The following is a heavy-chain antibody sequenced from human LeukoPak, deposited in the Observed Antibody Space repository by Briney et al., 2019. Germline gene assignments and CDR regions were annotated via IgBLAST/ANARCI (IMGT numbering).Heavy chain of an antibody. CDR1: GGSISSYY. V-gene: IGHV4-59*01. Sequence: SETLSLTCTVSGGSISSYYWSWIRQPPGKGLEWIGYIYYSGSTNYNPSLKSRVTISVDTSKNQFSLKLSSVTAADTAVYYCARATTVGYYYDSSGSDDAFDIWGQGTMVTVSS. CDR2: IYYSGST. J-gene: IGHJ3*02. D-gene: IGHD3-22*01. CDR3: ARATTVGYYYDSSGSDDAFDI.